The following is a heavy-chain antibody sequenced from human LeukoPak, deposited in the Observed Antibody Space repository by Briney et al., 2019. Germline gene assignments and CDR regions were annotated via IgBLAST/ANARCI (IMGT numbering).Heavy chain of an antibody. D-gene: IGHD3-10*01. CDR3: ARERREWFGELFVGSYFGY. Sequence: PSETLSLTCTVSGGSISSGGYYWSWIRQPPGKGLEWIGEINHSGSTNCNPSLKSRVTISVDTSKNQFSLKLSSVTAADTAVYYCARERREWFGELFVGSYFGYWGQGTLVTVSS. CDR2: INHSGST. CDR1: GGSISSGGYY. J-gene: IGHJ4*02. V-gene: IGHV4-39*07.